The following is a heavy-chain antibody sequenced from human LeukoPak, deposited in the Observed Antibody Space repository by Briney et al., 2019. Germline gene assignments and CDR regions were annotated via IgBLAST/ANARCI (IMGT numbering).Heavy chain of an antibody. D-gene: IGHD7-27*01. CDR2: MTPHSGKT. CDR1: GYTFNSYD. J-gene: IGHJ5*02. V-gene: IGHV1-8*01. Sequence: ASVKVSCKASGYTFNSYDINWVRQATGQGLEWMGWMTPHSGKTGYAQKFQGRVTITRNISISTAYLELSSLRSEDKAVYYCARDGLTGDSGGWFDPWGQGTLVTVSS. CDR3: ARDGLTGDSGGWFDP.